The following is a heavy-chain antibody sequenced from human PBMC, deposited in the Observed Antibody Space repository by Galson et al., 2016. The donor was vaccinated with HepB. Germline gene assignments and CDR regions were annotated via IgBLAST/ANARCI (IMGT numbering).Heavy chain of an antibody. J-gene: IGHJ4*02. CDR2: ISANDGST. D-gene: IGHD6-13*01. Sequence: SLRLSCAGSGFTFRASAMSWVRQAPGKGLEWVSGISANDGSTYYEDSVRGRFTISRDNSKNTLYLQMNSLRVKDTAVYYCAKVPPHPIVGTAAVTWNPFLHWGQGAPVTVSS. V-gene: IGHV3-23*01. CDR1: GFTFRASA. CDR3: AKVPPHPIVGTAAVTWNPFLH.